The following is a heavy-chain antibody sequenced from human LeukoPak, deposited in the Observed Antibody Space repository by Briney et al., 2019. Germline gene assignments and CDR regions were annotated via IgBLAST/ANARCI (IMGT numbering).Heavy chain of an antibody. Sequence: SETLSLTCAVYGGSFIGYYWSWIRQPPGKGLEWIGEINHSGSTNYNPSLTSPVTISVDTSKNPFSQKLSSVTAADTAAYYCARSDYDSSGYLYYYYMDVWGKGTTVTVSS. CDR3: ARSDYDSSGYLYYYYMDV. V-gene: IGHV4-34*01. J-gene: IGHJ6*03. CDR1: GGSFIGYY. D-gene: IGHD3-22*01. CDR2: INHSGST.